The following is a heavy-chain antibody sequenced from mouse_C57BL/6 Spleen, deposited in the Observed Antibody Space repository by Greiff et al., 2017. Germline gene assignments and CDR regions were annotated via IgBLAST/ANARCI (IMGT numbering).Heavy chain of an antibody. V-gene: IGHV1-61*01. CDR2: IYPSDSET. CDR1: GYTFTSYW. Sequence: QVHVKQPGAELVRPGSSVKLSCKASGYTFTSYWMDWVKQRPGQGLEWIGNIYPSDSETHYNQKFKDKATLTVDKSSSTAYMQLSSLTSEDSAVYYCARGYGNLDYWGQGTTLTVSS. D-gene: IGHD2-1*01. J-gene: IGHJ2*01. CDR3: ARGYGNLDY.